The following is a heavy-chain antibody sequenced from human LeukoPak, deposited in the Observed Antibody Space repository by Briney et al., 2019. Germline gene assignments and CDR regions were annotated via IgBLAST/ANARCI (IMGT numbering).Heavy chain of an antibody. CDR2: ISGSGYNT. V-gene: IGHV3-23*01. Sequence: GGSLRLSCAASGFTFSSYAMSWVRQVPGKGLEWVSSISGSGYNTYDADSVRGRFTVSRDNSKNTLYLQMNSLGAEDTAVYYCAKAVYDILTGFVYYFEYWGQGSLVTVSS. CDR3: AKAVYDILTGFVYYFEY. J-gene: IGHJ4*02. D-gene: IGHD3-9*01. CDR1: GFTFSSYA.